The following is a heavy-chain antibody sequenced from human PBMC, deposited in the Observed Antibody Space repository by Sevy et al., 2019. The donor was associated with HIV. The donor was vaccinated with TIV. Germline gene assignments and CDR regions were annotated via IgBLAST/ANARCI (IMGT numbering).Heavy chain of an antibody. CDR3: ARDAGYSVNWYPRFDP. Sequence: GGSLRLSCAASAFTFSTYAMHWVRQAPGKVLEWVAVISYDGSHKYYADSVKGRFTISRDDSKSSLYLQMSTLRAEDTAVYYCARDAGYSVNWYPRFDPWGQGTLVTVSS. J-gene: IGHJ5*02. V-gene: IGHV3-30*03. D-gene: IGHD6-13*01. CDR1: AFTFSTYA. CDR2: ISYDGSHK.